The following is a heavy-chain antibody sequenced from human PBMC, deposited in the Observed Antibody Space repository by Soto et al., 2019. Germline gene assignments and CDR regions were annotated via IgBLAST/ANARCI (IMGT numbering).Heavy chain of an antibody. CDR1: GFTVSSNY. J-gene: IGHJ3*02. CDR2: IYSGGST. Sequence: GGSLRLSCAASGFTVSSNYMSWVRQAPGKGLEWVSVIYSGGSTYYADSVKGRFTISRHNSKNTLYLQMNSLRAEDTAVYYCARDNAISSGWYDSDAFDIWGQGTMVTVSS. D-gene: IGHD6-19*01. V-gene: IGHV3-53*04. CDR3: ARDNAISSGWYDSDAFDI.